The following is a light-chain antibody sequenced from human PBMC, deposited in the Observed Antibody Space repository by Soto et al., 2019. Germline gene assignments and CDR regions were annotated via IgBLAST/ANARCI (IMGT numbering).Light chain of an antibody. CDR1: QGISSA. J-gene: IGKJ3*01. CDR3: QQFNSYPHT. V-gene: IGKV1-13*02. Sequence: AIQLTQSPSSLSASVGDKVTITCRASQGISSALAWYQQKPGKAPKLLIYDASILESWVPSRFSGSGSGTDFTLTISILQPEDFATYSCQQFNSYPHTFGPGTKVDIK. CDR2: DAS.